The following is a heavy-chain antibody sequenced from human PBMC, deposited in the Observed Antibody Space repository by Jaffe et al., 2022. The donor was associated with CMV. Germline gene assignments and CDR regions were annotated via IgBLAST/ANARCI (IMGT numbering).Heavy chain of an antibody. Sequence: QVQLQESGPGLVKPSETLSLTCTVSGGSISSYYWSWIRQPPGKGLEWIGYIYYSGSTNYNPSLKSRVTISVDTSKNQFSLKLSSVTAADTAVYYCARLGQQLTIYYYYYYMDVWGKGTTVTVSS. V-gene: IGHV4-59*01. J-gene: IGHJ6*03. CDR2: IYYSGST. CDR3: ARLGQQLTIYYYYYYMDV. CDR1: GGSISSYY. D-gene: IGHD6-13*01.